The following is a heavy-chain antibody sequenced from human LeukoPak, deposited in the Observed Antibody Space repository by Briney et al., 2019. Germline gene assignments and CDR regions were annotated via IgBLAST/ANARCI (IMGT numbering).Heavy chain of an antibody. D-gene: IGHD3-9*01. V-gene: IGHV3-23*01. J-gene: IGHJ4*02. CDR3: ARGKGDFDWYDY. CDR2: ISGSGGST. CDR1: GFTFSSYA. Sequence: PGGSLRLSCAASGFTFSSYAMSWVRQAPGKGLEWVSVISGSGGSTNYADSVKGRFTISRDNSRNTLYLQMNSLRAEDTALYHCARGKGDFDWYDYWGQGTLVTVSS.